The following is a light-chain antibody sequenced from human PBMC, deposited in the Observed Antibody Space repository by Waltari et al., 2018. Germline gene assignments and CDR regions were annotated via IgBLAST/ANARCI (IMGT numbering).Light chain of an antibody. CDR1: QGITRW. Sequence: DLQVNQSPSSLSASVQDRVTITCRESQGITRWLAWYQQKPEEAPKSLIYATSSLQSGVPSRFSGSGSGTDFTLTINNLQPEDFATYYCQQYNSFPLTFGGGTKVEIK. V-gene: IGKV1D-16*01. CDR2: ATS. J-gene: IGKJ4*01. CDR3: QQYNSFPLT.